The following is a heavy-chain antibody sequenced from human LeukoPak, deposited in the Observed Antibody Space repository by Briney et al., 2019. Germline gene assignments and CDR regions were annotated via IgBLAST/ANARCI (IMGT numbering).Heavy chain of an antibody. D-gene: IGHD4-23*01. Sequence: GRSLRLSCAASGFTFSSYGMHWVRQAPGKGLEWVAVIWNDGSNKFEADSVEGRFIISRDNSKNTLYLQMNNLRAEDTAVYYCARGGPFKYGGKKGPVSRPIDFWGQGTLVTVSS. CDR3: ARGGPFKYGGKKGPVSRPIDF. V-gene: IGHV3-33*08. CDR2: IWNDGSNK. CDR1: GFTFSSYG. J-gene: IGHJ4*02.